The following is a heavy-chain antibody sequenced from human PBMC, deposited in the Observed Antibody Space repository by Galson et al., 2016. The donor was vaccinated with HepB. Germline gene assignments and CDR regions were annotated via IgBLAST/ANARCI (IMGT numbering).Heavy chain of an antibody. Sequence: CAISGDSVSSNSATWNWIRQSPSRGLEWLGRTYYRSKWYNDYALSVKSRMTINPDTSKNQFSLQLNSVTPEDTAVYYCARVRSGYSGYANPHYYGMDVWGQGTTVTVSS. J-gene: IGHJ6*02. V-gene: IGHV6-1*01. D-gene: IGHD5-12*01. CDR3: ARVRSGYSGYANPHYYGMDV. CDR2: TYYRSKWYN. CDR1: GDSVSSNSAT.